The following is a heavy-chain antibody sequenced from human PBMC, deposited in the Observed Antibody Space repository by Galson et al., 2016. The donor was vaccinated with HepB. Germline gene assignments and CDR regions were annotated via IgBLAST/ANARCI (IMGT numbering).Heavy chain of an antibody. Sequence: SETLSLTCTVSGASVSSGDYYWNWVRQPPGKGLEWIGEIYYSGNTHYSPSLKSRITISVDTSKNQFSLKLRSVPAADTAVYYWARVYYGGLGYWGQGTLVTVSS. J-gene: IGHJ4*02. CDR3: ARVYYGGLGY. CDR1: GASVSSGDYY. V-gene: IGHV4-61*08. D-gene: IGHD4-23*01. CDR2: IYYSGNT.